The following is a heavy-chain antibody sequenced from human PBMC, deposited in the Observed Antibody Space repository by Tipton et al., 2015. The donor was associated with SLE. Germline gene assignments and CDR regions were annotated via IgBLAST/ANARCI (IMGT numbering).Heavy chain of an antibody. D-gene: IGHD6-13*01. CDR1: GGSVSSGKYY. J-gene: IGHJ2*01. V-gene: IGHV4-39*07. CDR2: ISYSGNT. CDR3: ARTITAAAFYWYFDL. Sequence: TLSLTCTVSGGSVSSGKYYWGWIRQPPGKELEWIGSISYSGNTYYNPSLKSRVTISVDTSKNHFSLKLSSVTAADTAVYYCARTITAAAFYWYFDLWGRGTLVAVSS.